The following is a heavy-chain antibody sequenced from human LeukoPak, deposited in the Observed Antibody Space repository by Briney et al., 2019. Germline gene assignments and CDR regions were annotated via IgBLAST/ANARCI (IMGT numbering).Heavy chain of an antibody. J-gene: IGHJ5*02. CDR3: ARDNDPDYSSSPGWFDL. D-gene: IGHD3-22*01. V-gene: IGHV3-30*06. CDR2: TASDGSNK. CDR1: GFTFSDYG. Sequence: GRSLRLSCAASGFTFSDYGMHWVRLAPGKGLEWVGVTASDGSNKFYADSVKGRFTVSRDNSKNTLYPHMNSLRAEDTAVYYCARDNDPDYSSSPGWFDLWGQGTLVTVSS.